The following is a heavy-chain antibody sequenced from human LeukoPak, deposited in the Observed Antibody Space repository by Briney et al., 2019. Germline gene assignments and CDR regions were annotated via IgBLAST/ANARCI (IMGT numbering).Heavy chain of an antibody. Sequence: SETLSLTCTVSGGSISGYYWRWIRQPPGKGLEWIGRIYASGTTNYNPSLESRLTMSVDTSRNHFSLKLSSVTAADTAVYYCARGQTRCSAGSCYSLDYWGQGTLVTVSS. CDR1: GGSISGYY. J-gene: IGHJ4*02. D-gene: IGHD2-15*01. CDR3: ARGQTRCSAGSCYSLDY. V-gene: IGHV4-4*07. CDR2: IYASGTT.